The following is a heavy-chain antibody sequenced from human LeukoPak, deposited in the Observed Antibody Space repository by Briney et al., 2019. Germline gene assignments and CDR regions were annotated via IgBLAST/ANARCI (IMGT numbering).Heavy chain of an antibody. CDR1: GFTFSTYA. Sequence: GGSLRLSCAASGFTFSTYAMSWVRQAPGKGLEWVSSISSSSSYIYYADSVKGRFTISRDNAKNSLYLQMNSLRAEDTAVYYCARSYYDILTGLNWFDPWGQGTLVTVSS. CDR3: ARSYYDILTGLNWFDP. CDR2: ISSSSSYI. V-gene: IGHV3-21*01. D-gene: IGHD3-9*01. J-gene: IGHJ5*02.